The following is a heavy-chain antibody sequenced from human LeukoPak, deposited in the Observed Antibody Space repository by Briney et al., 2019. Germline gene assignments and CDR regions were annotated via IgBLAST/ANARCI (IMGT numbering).Heavy chain of an antibody. D-gene: IGHD6-13*01. CDR3: ARDPKGIAAVDY. CDR1: GYTFTSYG. V-gene: IGHV1-18*01. Sequence: ASVKVSCNASGYTFTSYGISWVRQAPGQGLEWMGWISAYNGNTNYAQKLQGRVTMTIDTSTSTAYMELRSLRSDDTAVYYCARDPKGIAAVDYWGQGTLVTVSS. CDR2: ISAYNGNT. J-gene: IGHJ4*02.